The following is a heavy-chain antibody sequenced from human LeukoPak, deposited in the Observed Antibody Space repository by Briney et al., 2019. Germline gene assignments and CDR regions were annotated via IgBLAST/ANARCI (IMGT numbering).Heavy chain of an antibody. CDR3: ATIKRGSIFGYFDF. Sequence: ASETLSLTCTVSGGSISSHYWSWIRQPPGKGLEWIAYLFDSVNTKDNPSLQSRLTLSADTSKNQFSLRLSSVTAADTAVYYCATIKRGSIFGYFDFWGQGIKVTVSS. D-gene: IGHD5-18*01. V-gene: IGHV4-59*11. CDR1: GGSISSHY. CDR2: LFDSVNT. J-gene: IGHJ4*02.